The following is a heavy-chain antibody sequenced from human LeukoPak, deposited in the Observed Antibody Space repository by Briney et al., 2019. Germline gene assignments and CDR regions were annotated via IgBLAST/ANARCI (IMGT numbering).Heavy chain of an antibody. CDR2: ISTYNGNT. Sequence: GASGKVSCKSAGYTFTNYAINWVRQAPGQGLEWMGGISTYNGNTKYAQKFQGRGTMTTDTSTSTAYMELRSLRSDDTAVYYCARDPSNSSGWRAWGDYWGQGILVTVSS. V-gene: IGHV1-18*01. J-gene: IGHJ4*02. D-gene: IGHD6-25*01. CDR1: GYTFTNYA. CDR3: ARDPSNSSGWRAWGDY.